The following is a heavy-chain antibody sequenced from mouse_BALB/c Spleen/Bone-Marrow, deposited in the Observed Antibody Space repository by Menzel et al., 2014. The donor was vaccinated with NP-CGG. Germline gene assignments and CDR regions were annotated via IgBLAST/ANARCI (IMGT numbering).Heavy chain of an antibody. CDR2: IYPSDSYT. CDR3: TRREGNYAFAY. V-gene: IGHV1-69*02. J-gene: IGHJ3*01. D-gene: IGHD2-1*01. CDR1: GYPFTSYW. Sequence: VKLMESGAELVRPGASVKLSCKASGYPFTSYWINWVKQRPGQGLEWIGTIYPSDSYTNYNQKFKDKATLTIDKSSSTAYMQLSSPTSEDSAVYDCTRREGNYAFAYWGQGTLVTVSA.